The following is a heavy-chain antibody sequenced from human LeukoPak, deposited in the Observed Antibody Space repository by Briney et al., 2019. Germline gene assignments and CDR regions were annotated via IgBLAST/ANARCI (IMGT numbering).Heavy chain of an antibody. V-gene: IGHV3-30*04. Sequence: GGSLRLSCAASGFSFGNYAIHWVRRAPGKGLEWVAFISNDGSNKYYADSVKGRFTISRDNSKNTLYLQMNSLRAEDTAVYSCARDRKVDNGGSGSYYTYYFDYWGQGTLVTVSS. J-gene: IGHJ4*02. CDR3: ARDRKVDNGGSGSYYTYYFDY. CDR1: GFSFGNYA. CDR2: ISNDGSNK. D-gene: IGHD3-10*01.